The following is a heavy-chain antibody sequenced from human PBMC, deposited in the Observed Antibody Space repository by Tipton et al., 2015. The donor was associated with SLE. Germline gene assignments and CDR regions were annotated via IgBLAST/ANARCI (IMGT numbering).Heavy chain of an antibody. CDR2: IQITATT. D-gene: IGHD6-19*01. V-gene: IGHV4-4*09. J-gene: IGHJ4*02. CDR1: GGSFSRYF. CDR3: ARRDYGSGWDCFDH. Sequence: LRLSCTVSGGSFSRYFWSWIRQPPGKGLEWIGHIQITATTNYNPSLKSRVTISVDTAKNQYSLKVNSVTAADTAVYFCARRDYGSGWDCFDHWGQGTLVTVSS.